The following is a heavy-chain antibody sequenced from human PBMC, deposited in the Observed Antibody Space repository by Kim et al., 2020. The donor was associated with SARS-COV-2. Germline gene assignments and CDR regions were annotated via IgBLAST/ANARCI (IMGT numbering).Heavy chain of an antibody. CDR2: ISVSGGST. V-gene: IGHV3-23*01. J-gene: IGHJ2*01. D-gene: IGHD3-22*01. CDR1: GFTFSGYA. Sequence: GGSLRLSCAASGFTFSGYAMSWVRQAPGKGLEWVSAISVSGGSTYYADSVKGRFTISRDNSKNTLYLQMNSLRAEDTAVYYCAKGVSTMIVVVITEWYFDLWGRGTLVTVSS. CDR3: AKGVSTMIVVVITEWYFDL.